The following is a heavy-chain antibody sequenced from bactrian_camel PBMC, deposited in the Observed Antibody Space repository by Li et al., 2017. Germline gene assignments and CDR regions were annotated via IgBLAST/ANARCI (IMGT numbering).Heavy chain of an antibody. CDR2: IATGSGNT. J-gene: IGHJ4*01. Sequence: QVQLVESGGGLVRPGGSLRLSCVTTEYTPTMIRMGWFRQAPGKEREGVARIATGSGNTYYADSVKGRFTISQDNAKNTVYLQMNSLKPEDTAMYYCAARGPYCYTKLSVRDFTYWGQGTQVTVS. CDR3: AARGPYCYTKLSVRDFTY. V-gene: IGHV3S61*01. CDR1: EYTPTMIR. D-gene: IGHD2*01.